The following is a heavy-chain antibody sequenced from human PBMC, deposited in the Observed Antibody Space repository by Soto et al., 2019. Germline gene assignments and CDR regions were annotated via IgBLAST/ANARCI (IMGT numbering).Heavy chain of an antibody. J-gene: IGHJ4*02. CDR1: GFTFSSYS. CDR3: ARDLRITGHYYDSSGFGY. CDR2: ISSSSSYI. V-gene: IGHV3-21*01. D-gene: IGHD3-22*01. Sequence: GSLRLSCAASGFTFSSYSMNWVRQAPGKGLEWVSPISSSSSYIYYADSVKGRFTISRDNAKNSLYLQMNSLRAEDTAVYYCARDLRITGHYYDSSGFGYWGQGTLVTVSS.